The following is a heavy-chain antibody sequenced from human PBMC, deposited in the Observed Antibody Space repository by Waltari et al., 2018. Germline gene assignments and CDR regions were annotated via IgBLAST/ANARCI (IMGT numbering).Heavy chain of an antibody. J-gene: IGHJ4*02. V-gene: IGHV1-2*02. CDR1: GYSFTDYH. CDR3: ARDPGPIVGAPDY. CDR2: INPKNGDT. Sequence: QVQLVQSGTEVTKPGASVKVSCQASGYSFTDYHLHWVRQTPGQGLEWLGWINPKNGDTGYAQNFLGRVTMTRDTSINTGYMDLSGLRSDDTAVFYCARDPGPIVGAPDYWGQGTLVTVSS. D-gene: IGHD1-26*01.